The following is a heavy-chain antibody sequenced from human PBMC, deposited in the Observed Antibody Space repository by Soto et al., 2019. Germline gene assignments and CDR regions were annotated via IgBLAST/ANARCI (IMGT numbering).Heavy chain of an antibody. V-gene: IGHV3-21*01. CDR1: GFTFSSYG. Sequence: EVQLVESGGGLVKPGGSLRLSCAASGFTFSSYGMNWVRQAPGKGLEWVSSISSSSSYIYYADSVKGRFTISRDNAKNSLYLQMNSLRAEDTAVYYCARGSDREMATMGYWGQGTLVTVSS. CDR3: ARGSDREMATMGY. CDR2: ISSSSSYI. J-gene: IGHJ4*02. D-gene: IGHD5-12*01.